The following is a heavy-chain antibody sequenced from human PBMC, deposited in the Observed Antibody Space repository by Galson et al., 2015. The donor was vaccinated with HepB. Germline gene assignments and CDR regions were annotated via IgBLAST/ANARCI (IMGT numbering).Heavy chain of an antibody. Sequence: SLRLSCAASGFTFDDYTMRWVRHAPGKGPEWVSLISWDGGSTYYADSVKGRFTISRDNSKNSLYLQMNSLRTEDTALYYCAKDGGIVVEGYFDYWGQGTLVTVSS. J-gene: IGHJ4*02. CDR3: AKDGGIVVEGYFDY. D-gene: IGHD2-21*01. V-gene: IGHV3-43*01. CDR2: ISWDGGST. CDR1: GFTFDDYT.